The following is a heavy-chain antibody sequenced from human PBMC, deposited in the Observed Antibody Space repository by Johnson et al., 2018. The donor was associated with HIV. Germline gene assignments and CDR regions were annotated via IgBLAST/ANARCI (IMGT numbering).Heavy chain of an antibody. Sequence: QVQLVESGGGVVQPGGSLRLSCAASGFTFSSYGMHWVRQAPGKGLEWVAFIRYDGSNKYYADSVKGRFTISRDNSKNMLYLQMNSLRAEDTAVYYCAKDGEPIVVVVAAIDAFDIWGQGTMVTVSS. CDR3: AKDGEPIVVVVAAIDAFDI. V-gene: IGHV3-30*02. D-gene: IGHD2-15*01. CDR2: IRYDGSNK. CDR1: GFTFSSYG. J-gene: IGHJ3*02.